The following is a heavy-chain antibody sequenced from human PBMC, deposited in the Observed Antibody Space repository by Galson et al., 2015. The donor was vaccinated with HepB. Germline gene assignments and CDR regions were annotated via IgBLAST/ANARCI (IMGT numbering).Heavy chain of an antibody. CDR2: INPNSGGT. D-gene: IGHD3-3*01. Sequence: SVKVSCKASGYTFTGYYMHWVRQAPGQGLEWMGWINPNSGGTNYAQKFQGWVTMTRDTSISTAYMELSRLRSDDTAVYYCARDQDFWSGYGMDVWGQGTTVTVSS. J-gene: IGHJ6*02. CDR1: GYTFTGYY. V-gene: IGHV1-2*04. CDR3: ARDQDFWSGYGMDV.